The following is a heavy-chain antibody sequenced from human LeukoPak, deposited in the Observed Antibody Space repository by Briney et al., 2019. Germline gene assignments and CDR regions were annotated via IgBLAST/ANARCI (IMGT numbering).Heavy chain of an antibody. CDR3: AKREGYYDSSGTSWGLDV. D-gene: IGHD3-22*01. Sequence: GGSLRLSCVASGFTFSSYALNWVRQGPGKGLEWVSGISGGSDTTYYADSVRDRFTISRDNSKNTLYLQMNSLRAEDTAVYYCAKREGYYDSSGTSWGLDVWGQGTTVTVSS. J-gene: IGHJ6*02. CDR1: GFTFSSYA. CDR2: ISGGSDTT. V-gene: IGHV3-23*01.